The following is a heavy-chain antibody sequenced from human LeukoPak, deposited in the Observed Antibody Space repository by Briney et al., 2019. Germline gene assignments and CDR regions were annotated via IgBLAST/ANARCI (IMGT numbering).Heavy chain of an antibody. D-gene: IGHD2-21*02. V-gene: IGHV3-30*04. CDR3: ARDLRKSADYYFDY. Sequence: GGSLRLSCAASGFTFNNYAIHWVRQAPGKGLEWVAVISSDGRDKHYADSVKGRFTISRDNSKNTLYLQMNSLRTEDTAVYYCARDLRKSADYYFDYWSRGSLVTVSS. CDR1: GFTFNNYA. CDR2: ISSDGRDK. J-gene: IGHJ4*02.